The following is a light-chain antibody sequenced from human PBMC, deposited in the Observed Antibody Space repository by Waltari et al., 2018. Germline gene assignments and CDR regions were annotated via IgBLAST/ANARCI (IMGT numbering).Light chain of an antibody. CDR3: QKYGSLPAT. CDR2: DAS. Sequence: EIMLKQSPGTLSLSPGERATLSCRASQSISRFLAWYQQKPGQAPRLLIYDASSRATGIPDRFSGSGSGTDFSLTISRLEPEDIVVYYCQKYGSLPATFGQGTKVEIK. J-gene: IGKJ1*01. V-gene: IGKV3-20*01. CDR1: QSISRF.